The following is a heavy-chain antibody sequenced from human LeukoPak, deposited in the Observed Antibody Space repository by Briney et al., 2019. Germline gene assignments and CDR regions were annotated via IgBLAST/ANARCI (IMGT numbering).Heavy chain of an antibody. D-gene: IGHD1-1*01. J-gene: IGHJ4*02. CDR3: ARERLELERAFDY. V-gene: IGHV3-66*01. CDR1: GFTFSNAW. Sequence: GGSLRLSCAASGFTFSNAWVTWVRQAPGKGLEWVSVIYSGGRTYYADSVKGRFTISRDNSKNTLYVQMNSLRAEDTAVYYCARERLELERAFDYWGQGTLVTVSS. CDR2: IYSGGRT.